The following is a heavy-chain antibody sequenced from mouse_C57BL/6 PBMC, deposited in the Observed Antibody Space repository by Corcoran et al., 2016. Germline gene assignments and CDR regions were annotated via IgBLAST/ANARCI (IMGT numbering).Heavy chain of an antibody. J-gene: IGHJ3*01. CDR1: GYTFTDYY. V-gene: IGHV1-76*01. Sequence: QVQLKQSGAELVRPGASVKLSCKASGYTFTDYYINWVKQRPGQGLEWIARIYPGSGNTYYNEKFKGKATLTAEKSSSTAYMQLSSLTSEDSAVYFCARGPEAYWGQGTLVTVSA. CDR3: ARGPEAY. CDR2: IYPGSGNT.